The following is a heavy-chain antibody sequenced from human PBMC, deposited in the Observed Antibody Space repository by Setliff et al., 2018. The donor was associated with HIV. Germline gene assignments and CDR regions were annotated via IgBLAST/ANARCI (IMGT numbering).Heavy chain of an antibody. V-gene: IGHV1-46*03. CDR3: AKVWPRGLISFYGY. J-gene: IGHJ4*02. CDR1: GYTFTSYY. CDR2: INPSGGST. Sequence: ASVKVSCKASGYTFTSYYMHWVRQAPGQGLEWMGIINPSGGSTTYAQKFQGRVTMTRDTSTSTVYVELSSLRSEDTAVYYCAKVWPRGLISFYGYWGQGTLVTVSS. D-gene: IGHD2-2*01.